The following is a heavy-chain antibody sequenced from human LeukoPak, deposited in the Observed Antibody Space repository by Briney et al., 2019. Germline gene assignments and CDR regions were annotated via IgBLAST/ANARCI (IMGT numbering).Heavy chain of an antibody. J-gene: IGHJ6*02. D-gene: IGHD4-17*01. CDR2: IYYSGDT. CDR1: GGSISSSNYY. CDR3: ARGLRIPLDV. Sequence: PSETLSLTCTVSGGSISSSNYYWGWIRQPPGKGLEWIGSIYYSGDTYYNPSLKSRVTISVDTSKNQFSLKLSSVTAADTAVYYCARGLRIPLDVWGQGTTVTVSS. V-gene: IGHV4-39*02.